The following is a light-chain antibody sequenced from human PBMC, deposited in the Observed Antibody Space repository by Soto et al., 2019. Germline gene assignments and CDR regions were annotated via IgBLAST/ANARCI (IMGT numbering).Light chain of an antibody. Sequence: QSALTQPRSVPGSPGQSVTISCTGTNSDVGTFYFVSWYQQYPDKGPKLIIYDVTERPSGVPDRFSGSKSGNTASLTISGLQAEDEADYYCCSYAGSYTYVFGSGTKVTV. CDR1: NSDVGTFYF. V-gene: IGLV2-11*01. J-gene: IGLJ1*01. CDR3: CSYAGSYTYV. CDR2: DVT.